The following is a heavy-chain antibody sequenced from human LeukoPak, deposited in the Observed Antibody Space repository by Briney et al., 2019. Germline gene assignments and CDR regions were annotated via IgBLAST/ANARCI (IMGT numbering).Heavy chain of an antibody. Sequence: ASVKVSCKAFGYTFTSYYMHWVRQAPGQGLEWMGWINPNSGGTNYAQKFQGRVTMTRDTSISTAYMELSRLRSDDTAVYYCARGGGSSLRYFDWSLRYYFDYWGQGTLVTVSS. V-gene: IGHV1-2*02. CDR1: GYTFTSYY. CDR2: INPNSGGT. CDR3: ARGGGSSLRYFDWSLRYYFDY. J-gene: IGHJ4*02. D-gene: IGHD3-9*01.